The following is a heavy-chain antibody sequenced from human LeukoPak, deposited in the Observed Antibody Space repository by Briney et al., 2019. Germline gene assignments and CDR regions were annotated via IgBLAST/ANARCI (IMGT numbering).Heavy chain of an antibody. CDR1: GFTFSSYG. D-gene: IGHD3-10*01. CDR2: ISGSGGST. Sequence: GGSLRLSCAASGFTFSSYGMSWVRQAPGKGLEWVSAISGSGGSTYYADSVKGRFTISRDNAKNSLYLQMNSLRAEDTAVYYCASLWFGELALFDYWGQGTLVTVSS. J-gene: IGHJ4*02. V-gene: IGHV3-23*01. CDR3: ASLWFGELALFDY.